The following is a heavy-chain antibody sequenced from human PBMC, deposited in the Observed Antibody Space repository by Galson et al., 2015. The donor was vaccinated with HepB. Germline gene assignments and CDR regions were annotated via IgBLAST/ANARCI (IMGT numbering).Heavy chain of an antibody. D-gene: IGHD5-12*01. CDR2: ISSNGKT. CDR1: GVSVPSGPSY. V-gene: IGHV4-31*03. CDR3: ARDLGFSGQLVS. Sequence: QVQLQESGPGLVTPSQTLSLTCTVSGVSVPSGPSYWTWIRQLPGKGLELIGYISSNGKTYYNPSLKSRLTISLDMSDNHFSLELTSMTAADTALYYCARDLGFSGQLVSWGQGTLVTVSS. J-gene: IGHJ5*02.